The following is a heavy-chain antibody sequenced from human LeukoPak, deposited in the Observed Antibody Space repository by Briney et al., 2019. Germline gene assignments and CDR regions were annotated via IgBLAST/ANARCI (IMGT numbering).Heavy chain of an antibody. CDR1: GGSISSGSYY. V-gene: IGHV4-61*02. Sequence: SQTLSLTCTVSGGSISSGSYYWSWIRQPAGKGLEWIGRIYISGSTNYNPSLKSRVTISVDTSKNQFSLKLSSVTAADTAVYYCARDLFIAARNAFDIWGQGTMVTVSS. CDR2: IYISGST. CDR3: ARDLFIAARNAFDI. D-gene: IGHD6-6*01. J-gene: IGHJ3*02.